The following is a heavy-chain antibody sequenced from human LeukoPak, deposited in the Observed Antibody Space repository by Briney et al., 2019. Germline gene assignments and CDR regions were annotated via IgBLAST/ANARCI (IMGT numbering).Heavy chain of an antibody. CDR1: GYTLTELS. V-gene: IGHV1-24*01. CDR3: ATDLWGVRGVQPFYNWFDP. CDR2: FDPEDGET. Sequence: ASVKVSCKVSGYTLTELSMHWVRQAPGKGLEWMGGFDPEDGETIYAQKFQGRVTMTEDTSTDAAYTELSSLRSEDTAVYYCATDLWGVRGVQPFYNWFDPWGQGTLVTVSS. D-gene: IGHD3-10*01. J-gene: IGHJ5*02.